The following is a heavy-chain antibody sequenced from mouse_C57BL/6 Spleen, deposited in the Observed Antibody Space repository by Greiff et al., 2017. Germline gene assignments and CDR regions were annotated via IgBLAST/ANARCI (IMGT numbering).Heavy chain of an antibody. V-gene: IGHV1-82*01. D-gene: IGHD1-1*01. Sequence: SGPELVKPGASVKISCKASGYAFSSSWMNWVKQRPGKGLEWIGRIYPGDGATNYNGKFKGKATLTADKSSSTAYMQLSSLTSEDSAVYFCALLPSRNWYFDVWGTGTTVTVSS. J-gene: IGHJ1*03. CDR1: GYAFSSSW. CDR3: ALLPSRNWYFDV. CDR2: IYPGDGAT.